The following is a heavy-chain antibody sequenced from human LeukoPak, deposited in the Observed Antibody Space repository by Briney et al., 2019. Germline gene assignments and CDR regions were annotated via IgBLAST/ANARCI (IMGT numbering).Heavy chain of an antibody. CDR3: AKGATGLRIVGDD. D-gene: IGHD2-15*01. CDR1: GFTFSNYA. V-gene: IGHV3-23*01. CDR2: ITGSGNDA. Sequence: GGSLRLSCGASGFTFSNYAMTWVRQAPGKGLEWVPTITGSGNDAYYADSVKGRFTISRGNSKNMLYLQMNSLRAEDTAVYYCAKGATGLRIVGDDWGQGTLVTVSS. J-gene: IGHJ4*02.